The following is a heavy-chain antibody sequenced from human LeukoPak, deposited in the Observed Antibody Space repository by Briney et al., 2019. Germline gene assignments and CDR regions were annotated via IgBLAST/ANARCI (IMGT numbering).Heavy chain of an antibody. D-gene: IGHD3-9*01. V-gene: IGHV3-23*01. CDR1: GFTFSDYY. CDR3: AKDPSQELRYFDWFDY. CDR2: ISGSGGST. Sequence: GGSLRLSCAASGFTFSDYYMSWIRQAPGKGLEWVSAISGSGGSTYCADSVKGRFTISRDNSKNTLYLQMNSLRAEDTAVYYCAKDPSQELRYFDWFDYWGQGTLVTVSS. J-gene: IGHJ4*02.